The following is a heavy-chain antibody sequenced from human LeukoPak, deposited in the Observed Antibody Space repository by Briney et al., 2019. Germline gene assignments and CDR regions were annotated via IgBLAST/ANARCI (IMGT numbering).Heavy chain of an antibody. CDR3: ARDGGYYGTPDAFDI. D-gene: IGHD3-10*01. J-gene: IGHJ3*02. Sequence: SETLSLTCTVSGGSISNGDHYWSWIRQHPGKGLEWIGHIYYSGSTNYNPSLKSRVTISVDTSKNQFSLKLSSVTAADTAVYYCARDGGYYGTPDAFDIWGQGTMVTVSS. CDR1: GGSISNGDHY. CDR2: IYYSGST. V-gene: IGHV4-61*08.